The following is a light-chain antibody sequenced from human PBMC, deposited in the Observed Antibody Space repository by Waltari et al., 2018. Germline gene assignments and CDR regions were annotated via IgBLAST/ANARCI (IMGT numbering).Light chain of an antibody. CDR1: SSAVGGYNY. V-gene: IGLV2-8*01. Sequence: QSALTQPPSASGSPGQSVTISCTGTSSAVGGYNYVSWYQQHPGKAPKLMIYEVSKRPSGVPDRFSGSKSGNTASLTVSGLQAEDEADYYCSSYAGSNYVFGTRTKVTVL. CDR3: SSYAGSNYV. J-gene: IGLJ1*01. CDR2: EVS.